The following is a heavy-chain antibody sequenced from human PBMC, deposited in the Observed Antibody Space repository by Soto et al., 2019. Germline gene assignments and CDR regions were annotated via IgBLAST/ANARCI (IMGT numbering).Heavy chain of an antibody. CDR1: GVTDSNYD. CDR3: AKFKFSRSSPSDY. V-gene: IGHV3-30-3*02. D-gene: IGHD1-26*01. CDR2: ISYDGSNK. Sequence: CASSGVTDSNYDVNWVRQAPVNGLEWVAVISYDGSNKYYADSVKGRLTITRDNSKNTLFLQMNSLRAEETAVHYRAKFKFSRSSPSDYWGHGSLLTVSS. J-gene: IGHJ4*01.